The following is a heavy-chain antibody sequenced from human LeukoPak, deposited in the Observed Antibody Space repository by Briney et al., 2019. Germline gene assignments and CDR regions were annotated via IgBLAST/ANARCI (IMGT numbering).Heavy chain of an antibody. Sequence: ASVKVSCKASGYTFTGYSMHWVRQAPGQGLEWMGWITSYNGNTKYAQQLQGRVTMTTDTSTGTAYMELRSLRSDDTAVYYCARAGAAAGTPFDYWGQGTLVTVSS. CDR2: ITSYNGNT. CDR1: GYTFTGYS. D-gene: IGHD6-13*01. J-gene: IGHJ4*02. CDR3: ARAGAAAGTPFDY. V-gene: IGHV1-18*04.